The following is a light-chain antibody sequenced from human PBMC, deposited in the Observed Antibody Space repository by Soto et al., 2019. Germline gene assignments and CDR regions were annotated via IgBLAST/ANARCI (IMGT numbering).Light chain of an antibody. CDR2: DDS. V-gene: IGLV2-11*01. Sequence: QSVLTQPRSVSGPPGQSVSISCSGTSSDVGTYNYVSWYQQHPGKAPKLMIYDDSKRPSGVPDRFSGSKSGNTASLTISGLQAEDEADYYCCSYAGGYTHAVFGGGTKVTVL. CDR1: SSDVGTYNY. J-gene: IGLJ2*01. CDR3: CSYAGGYTHAV.